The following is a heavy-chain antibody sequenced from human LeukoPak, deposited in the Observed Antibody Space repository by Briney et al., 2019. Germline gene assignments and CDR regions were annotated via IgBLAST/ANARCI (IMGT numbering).Heavy chain of an antibody. CDR1: GFTFSDYY. CDR2: ISSSGSTI. CDR3: ARDKRIAAAGTYYYYGMDV. Sequence: GGSLRLSCAASGFTFSDYYMSWIRQAPGKGLEWVSCISSSGSTIYYADSVKGRFTISRDNAKNSLYLQMNSLRAEDTAVYYCARDKRIAAAGTYYYYGMDVWGQGTTVTVSS. D-gene: IGHD6-13*01. J-gene: IGHJ6*02. V-gene: IGHV3-11*01.